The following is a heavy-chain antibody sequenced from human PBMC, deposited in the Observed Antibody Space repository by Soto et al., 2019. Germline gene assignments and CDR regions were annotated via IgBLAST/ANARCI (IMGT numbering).Heavy chain of an antibody. Sequence: EVQLVESGGGLVQPGGSLRLSCAASGFTFNSYSMNWVRQAPGKGLEWISYISSSSSTIHYIDSVKGRFTISRDNAKNSRYLQMNSLRDEDTAVYYCARDLYYYGSGSGYFDYWGQGTLVTVSS. CDR3: ARDLYYYGSGSGYFDY. J-gene: IGHJ4*02. CDR2: ISSSSSTI. D-gene: IGHD3-10*01. CDR1: GFTFNSYS. V-gene: IGHV3-48*02.